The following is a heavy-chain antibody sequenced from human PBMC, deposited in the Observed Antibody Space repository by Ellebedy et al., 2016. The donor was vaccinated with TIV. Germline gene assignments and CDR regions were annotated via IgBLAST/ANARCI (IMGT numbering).Heavy chain of an antibody. CDR3: ARDKLELQGRYYYGMDV. CDR1: GGTFSSYA. D-gene: IGHD1-7*01. J-gene: IGHJ6*02. V-gene: IGHV1-69*13. Sequence: SVKVSCXASGGTFSSYAISWVRQAPGQGLEWMGGIIPIFGTANYAQKFQGRVTITADESTSTAYMELSSLRSEDTAVYYCARDKLELQGRYYYGMDVWGQGTTVTVSS. CDR2: IIPIFGTA.